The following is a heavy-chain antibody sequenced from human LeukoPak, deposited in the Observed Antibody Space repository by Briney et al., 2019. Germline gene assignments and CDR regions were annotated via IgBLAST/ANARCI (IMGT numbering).Heavy chain of an antibody. CDR2: ISAYNGNT. CDR3: ARDLIVVVPAAIEGWFDP. Sequence: ASVKVSCKASGYTFTSYGISWVRQAPGQGLEWMGWISAYNGNTNYAQKLQGRVTMTTDTSTSTAYMELRSLRSDDTAVYYCARDLIVVVPAAIEGWFDPWGQGTLVTVSS. V-gene: IGHV1-18*01. D-gene: IGHD2-2*01. CDR1: GYTFTSYG. J-gene: IGHJ5*02.